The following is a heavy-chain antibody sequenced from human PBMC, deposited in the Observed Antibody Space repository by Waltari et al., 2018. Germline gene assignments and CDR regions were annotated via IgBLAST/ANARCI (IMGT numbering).Heavy chain of an antibody. J-gene: IGHJ6*02. CDR2: IWYDGSNK. CDR1: GCTFSSYG. D-gene: IGHD3-3*01. CDR3: ARDMYYDFWSGFDYYGMDV. Sequence: QVQLVESGGGVVQPGRSLRLSCAASGCTFSSYGMHWVRQAPGQGLEWVAVIWYDGSNKYYADSVKGRFTISRDNSKNTLYLQMNSLRAEDTAVYYCARDMYYDFWSGFDYYGMDVWGQGTTVTVSS. V-gene: IGHV3-33*01.